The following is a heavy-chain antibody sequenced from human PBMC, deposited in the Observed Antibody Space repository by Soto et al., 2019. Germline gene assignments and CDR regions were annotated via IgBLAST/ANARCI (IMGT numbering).Heavy chain of an antibody. CDR3: ARGLNWNYGAFDY. D-gene: IGHD1-7*01. V-gene: IGHV4-34*01. Sequence: QVQLQQWGAGLLKPSETLSLTCAVYGGSFSTYYWSWIRQPPGKGLEWLEETNHRGSTNYYPSLKSRLTISVDTSKNQFSLNLISVTAADRAVYYCARGLNWNYGAFDYCGQGTLVTVSS. J-gene: IGHJ4*02. CDR1: GGSFSTYY. CDR2: TNHRGST.